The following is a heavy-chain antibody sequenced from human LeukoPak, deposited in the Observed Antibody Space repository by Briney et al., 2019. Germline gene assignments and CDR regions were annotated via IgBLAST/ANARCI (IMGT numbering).Heavy chain of an antibody. CDR2: IYYSGNT. J-gene: IGHJ4*02. D-gene: IGHD3-16*01. CDR1: SGSISSSSYY. CDR3: ARDLGFGYFDY. V-gene: IGHV4-39*07. Sequence: SETLSLTCSVSSGSISSSSYYWGWIRQPPGKGLEWIGSIYYSGNTYYNPSLKSRVTISVDTSKNQFSLKLSSVTAADTAVYYCARDLGFGYFDYWGQGTLVTVSS.